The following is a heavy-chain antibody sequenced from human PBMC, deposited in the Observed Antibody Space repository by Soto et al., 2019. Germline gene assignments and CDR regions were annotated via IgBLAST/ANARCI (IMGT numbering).Heavy chain of an antibody. Sequence: GESLKISCKSSGYSFTNYWISWVRQMPGKGLEWMGRIDPSDSDTKFGPSFQGHVTISSDKSISTAYLQWSSLKASDTAMYYCARQESSGQLDYWGPGTLVTVSS. J-gene: IGHJ4*02. V-gene: IGHV5-10-1*01. CDR1: GYSFTNYW. CDR3: ARQESSGQLDY. D-gene: IGHD6-19*01. CDR2: IDPSDSDT.